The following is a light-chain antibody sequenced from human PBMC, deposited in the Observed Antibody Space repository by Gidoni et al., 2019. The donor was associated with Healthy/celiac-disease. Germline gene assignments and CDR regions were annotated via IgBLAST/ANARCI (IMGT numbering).Light chain of an antibody. CDR3: PSYDSSLKVV. V-gene: IGLV1-40*01. Sequence: QSVLTQPPSVSGAPGQRVTISCTGSSSNIGAGYDVHWYQQLPGTAPQLLIYGNRQRPSGVPDRFSGSKSGTSASLAITGLQAEDEADYYCPSYDSSLKVVFGGGTTLTVL. J-gene: IGLJ2*01. CDR1: SSNIGAGYD. CDR2: GNR.